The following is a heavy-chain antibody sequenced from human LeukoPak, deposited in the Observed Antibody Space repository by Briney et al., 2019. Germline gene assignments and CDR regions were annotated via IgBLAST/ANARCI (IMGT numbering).Heavy chain of an antibody. Sequence: EGSLRLSCAASGFTFSSYGMHWVRQAPGKGLEWVAVIWYDGSNKYYADSVKGRFTISRDNSKNTLYLQMNSLRAEDTAVYYCASGGMLPYYYYYGMDVWGQGTTVTVSS. V-gene: IGHV3-33*08. CDR2: IWYDGSNK. J-gene: IGHJ6*02. CDR3: ASGGMLPYYYYYGMDV. D-gene: IGHD2-8*01. CDR1: GFTFSSYG.